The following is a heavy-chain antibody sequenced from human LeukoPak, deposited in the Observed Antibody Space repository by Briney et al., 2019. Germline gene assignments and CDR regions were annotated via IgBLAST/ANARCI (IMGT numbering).Heavy chain of an antibody. D-gene: IGHD3-22*01. CDR1: GFTFSSYS. J-gene: IGHJ4*02. V-gene: IGHV3-21*01. Sequence: GGSLRLSCAASGFTFSSYSMNWVRQAPGKGLEWVSSISSSSSYIYYADSVKGRFTISRDNAKNSLYLQMNSLRAEDTAVYYCARDRSRDYYDSSGYLGYWGQGTLVTVSS. CDR2: ISSSSSYI. CDR3: ARDRSRDYYDSSGYLGY.